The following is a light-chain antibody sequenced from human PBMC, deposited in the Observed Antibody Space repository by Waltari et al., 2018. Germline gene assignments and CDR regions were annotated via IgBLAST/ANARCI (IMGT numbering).Light chain of an antibody. Sequence: EIVLTQSPGTLSLSPGERATLSCRASQTVRATYLAWYQQKPGQAPTLVIHDTSSRATCIPDRFSGSGSGTDFSLTLSSLEPEDFAVYYCQQYDISPLTFGGGTKVETK. J-gene: IGKJ4*01. V-gene: IGKV3-20*01. CDR2: DTS. CDR1: QTVRATY. CDR3: QQYDISPLT.